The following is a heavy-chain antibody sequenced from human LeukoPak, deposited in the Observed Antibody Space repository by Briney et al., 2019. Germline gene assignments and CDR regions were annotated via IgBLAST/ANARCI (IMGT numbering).Heavy chain of an antibody. CDR1: GFTFSSYA. CDR2: ISYDGGNK. V-gene: IGHV3-30-3*01. CDR3: ARDPDSSGYFDY. Sequence: GGSLRLSCAASGFTFSSYAMHWVRQAPGKGLEWVAVISYDGGNKYYADSVKGRFTISRDNSKNTLYLQMNSLRAEDTAVYYCARDPDSSGYFDYWGQGTLVTVSS. D-gene: IGHD3-22*01. J-gene: IGHJ4*02.